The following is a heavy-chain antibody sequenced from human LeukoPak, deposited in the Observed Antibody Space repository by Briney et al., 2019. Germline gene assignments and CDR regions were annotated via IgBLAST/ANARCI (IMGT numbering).Heavy chain of an antibody. V-gene: IGHV4-38-2*01. CDR3: ARAKALIVVVPAAYYFDY. CDR1: GYSISSGYY. Sequence: SETLSLTCAVSGYSISSGYYWGWIRQPPGKGLEWIGSIYHSGSTYYNPSLKSRVTISVDTSKNQFSLKLSSVTAADTAVYYCARAKALIVVVPAAYYFDYWGQGTLVTVSP. J-gene: IGHJ4*02. D-gene: IGHD2-2*01. CDR2: IYHSGST.